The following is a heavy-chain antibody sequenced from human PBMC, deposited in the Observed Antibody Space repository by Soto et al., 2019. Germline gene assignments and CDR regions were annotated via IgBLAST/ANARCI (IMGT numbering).Heavy chain of an antibody. CDR1: GFTFSSYA. V-gene: IGHV3-23*01. J-gene: IGHJ4*02. CDR2: ISGSGGST. CDR3: AKGLYGDPTSLSDY. D-gene: IGHD4-17*01. Sequence: GGSLRLSCAASGFTFSSYAMSWVRQAPEKGLEWVSAISGSGGSTYYADSVKGRFTISRDNPKNTLYLQMNSLRAEDTAVYYCAKGLYGDPTSLSDYWGQGTLVTVSS.